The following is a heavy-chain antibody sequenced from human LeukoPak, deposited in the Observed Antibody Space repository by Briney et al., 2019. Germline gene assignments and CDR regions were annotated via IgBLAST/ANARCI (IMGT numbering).Heavy chain of an antibody. Sequence: GGSLRLSCAASGFTFSSYSMNWVRQAPGKGLEWVSSISSSSSYIYYADSVKGRFTISRDNAKNSLYLQMNSLRAEDTAVYYCARALRRIGWFDPWGQGTLVTVSS. V-gene: IGHV3-21*01. CDR2: ISSSSSYI. CDR1: GFTFSSYS. CDR3: ARALRRIGWFDP. J-gene: IGHJ5*02.